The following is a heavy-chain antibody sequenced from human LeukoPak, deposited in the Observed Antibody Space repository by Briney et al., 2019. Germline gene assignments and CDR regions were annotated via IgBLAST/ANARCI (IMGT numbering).Heavy chain of an antibody. J-gene: IGHJ6*02. Sequence: SETLSLTCTVSGGSISSYYWSWIRQPPGKGLEWIGYIYYSGSTNYNPSLKSRVTISVDTSKNQFSLKLSSVTAADTAVYYCARVLGYYDFWSGYYRSYYYGMDVRGQGTTVTVSS. CDR1: GGSISSYY. CDR2: IYYSGST. CDR3: ARVLGYYDFWSGYYRSYYYGMDV. V-gene: IGHV4-59*01. D-gene: IGHD3-3*01.